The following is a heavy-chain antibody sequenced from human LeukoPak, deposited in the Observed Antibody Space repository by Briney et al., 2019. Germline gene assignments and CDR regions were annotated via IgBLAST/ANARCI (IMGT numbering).Heavy chain of an antibody. CDR3: ASGTPLDY. D-gene: IGHD1-1*01. CDR1: GGSISSGSYY. Sequence: SETLSLTCTVSGGSISSGSYYWRWIRQPAGKGLEWIGRIYTSGSTNYNPSPKSRVTISVDTSKNQFSLKLSSVTAADTAVYYCASGTPLDYWGQGTLVTVSS. J-gene: IGHJ4*02. CDR2: IYTSGST. V-gene: IGHV4-61*02.